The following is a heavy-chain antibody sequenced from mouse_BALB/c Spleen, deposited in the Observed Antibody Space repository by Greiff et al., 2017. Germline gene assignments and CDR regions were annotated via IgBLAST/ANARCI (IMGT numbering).Heavy chain of an antibody. CDR2: ISSGGSYT. J-gene: IGHJ2*01. CDR1: GFTFSSYT. V-gene: IGHV5-6-4*01. Sequence: EVKLVESGGGLVKPGGSLKLSCAASGFTFSSYTMSWVRQTPEKRLEWVATISSGGSYTYYPDSVKGRFTISRDNAKNTLYLQMSSLKSEDTAMYYCTRATWYFDYWGQGTTLTVSS. CDR3: TRATWYFDY.